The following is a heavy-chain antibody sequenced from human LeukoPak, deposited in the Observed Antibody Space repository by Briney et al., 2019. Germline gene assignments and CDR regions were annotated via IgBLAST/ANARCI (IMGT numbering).Heavy chain of an antibody. J-gene: IGHJ3*02. V-gene: IGHV3-11*04. CDR3: AREGDSSSWYGAFDI. CDR1: GFTFSDYY. D-gene: IGHD6-13*01. Sequence: PGGSLRLSCAASGFTFSDYYMSWIRQAPGKGLEWVSYISSTGSTIYYADSVKGRFTISRDNAKNSLYLQMNSLRAEDTAVYYCAREGDSSSWYGAFDIWGQGTMVTVSS. CDR2: ISSTGSTI.